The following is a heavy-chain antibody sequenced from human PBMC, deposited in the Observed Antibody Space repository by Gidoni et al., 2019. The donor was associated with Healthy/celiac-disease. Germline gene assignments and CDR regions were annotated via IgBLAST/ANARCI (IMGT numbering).Heavy chain of an antibody. D-gene: IGHD2-15*01. CDR1: GFTFSSYS. Sequence: EVQLVESGGGLVKPGGSLRLSCEASGFTFSSYSMNGVRQAPGKGLEWVSSISSSGITIDYADSVKGRFTISRDNAKNSLYLQMNSLSAEDTAVYYFARRRLTPLPMAVFDYWGQGTLVTVSS. V-gene: IGHV3-21*01. CDR3: ARRRLTPLPMAVFDY. J-gene: IGHJ4*02. CDR2: ISSSGITI.